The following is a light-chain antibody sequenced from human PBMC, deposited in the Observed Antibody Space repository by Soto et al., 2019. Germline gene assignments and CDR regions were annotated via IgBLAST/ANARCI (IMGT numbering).Light chain of an antibody. CDR2: EVS. Sequence: LTQPPSASGSPGQSVTISCTGTSSDVGGYNYVSWYQQHPGKAPKLMIYEVSKRPSGVPDRFSGSKSGNTASLTVSGLQAEDAADYYCSSYAGSNNSYVFGTGTKVTVL. CDR3: SSYAGSNNSYV. V-gene: IGLV2-8*01. J-gene: IGLJ1*01. CDR1: SSDVGGYNY.